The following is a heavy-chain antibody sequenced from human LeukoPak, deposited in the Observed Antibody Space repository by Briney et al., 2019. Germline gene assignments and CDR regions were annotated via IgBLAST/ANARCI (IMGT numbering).Heavy chain of an antibody. V-gene: IGHV3-11*01. CDR3: ARDRSGSYLGYDAFDI. Sequence: GGSLRLSCAASGFTFSDYYMSWIRQAPGKGLEWVSYISSSGSTIYYADSVKGRFTISRDNAKNSLYLQMNSLRAEDTAVYYCARDRSGSYLGYDAFDIWGQGTMVTVSS. D-gene: IGHD1-26*01. CDR2: ISSSGSTI. CDR1: GFTFSDYY. J-gene: IGHJ3*02.